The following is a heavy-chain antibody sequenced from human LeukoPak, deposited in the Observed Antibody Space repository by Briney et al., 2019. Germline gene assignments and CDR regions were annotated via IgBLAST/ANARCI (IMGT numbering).Heavy chain of an antibody. D-gene: IGHD6-13*01. Sequence: GASVKVSCKASGYTFTGYYMHWVRQAPGQGLEWMGWINPNSGGTNYAQKFQGRVTMTRDTSISTAYMELSRLRSDDTAVYYCARGLNNGYSSSWYVHWFDPWGQGTLVTASS. V-gene: IGHV1-2*02. CDR2: INPNSGGT. CDR1: GYTFTGYY. CDR3: ARGLNNGYSSSWYVHWFDP. J-gene: IGHJ5*02.